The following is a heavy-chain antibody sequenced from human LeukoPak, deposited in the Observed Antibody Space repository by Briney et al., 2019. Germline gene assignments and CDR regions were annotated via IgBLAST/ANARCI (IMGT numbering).Heavy chain of an antibody. Sequence: GSSVKVSCKASGGTFSSYAISWVRQAPGQGLEWMGGIIPIIGTANYAQKFQGRVTITADESTSTAYMELSSLRSEDTAVYYCARDNIVVVPAAPGHYYYGMDVWGQGTTVTVSS. CDR3: ARDNIVVVPAAPGHYYYGMDV. D-gene: IGHD2-2*01. V-gene: IGHV1-69*01. CDR2: IIPIIGTA. CDR1: GGTFSSYA. J-gene: IGHJ6*02.